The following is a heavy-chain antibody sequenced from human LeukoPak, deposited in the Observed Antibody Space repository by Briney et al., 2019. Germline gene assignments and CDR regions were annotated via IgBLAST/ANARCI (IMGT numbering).Heavy chain of an antibody. Sequence: ASVKVSCKASGYTFTGYYMHWVRQAPGQGLEWMGWINPNSGGTNYAQKFQGRVTMTRDTSISTAYMELSRLRSDDTAVYYCARDGGYDFWSGYSNWGQGTLVTVSS. CDR3: ARDGGYDFWSGYSN. D-gene: IGHD3-3*01. V-gene: IGHV1-2*02. CDR2: INPNSGGT. J-gene: IGHJ4*02. CDR1: GYTFTGYY.